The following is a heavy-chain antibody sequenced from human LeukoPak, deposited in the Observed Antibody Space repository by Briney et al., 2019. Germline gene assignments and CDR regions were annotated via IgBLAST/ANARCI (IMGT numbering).Heavy chain of an antibody. V-gene: IGHV4-4*02. CDR3: ASGESDCSSTSCFGGGDYYYYGMDV. CDR2: SYHSGST. J-gene: IGHJ6*04. D-gene: IGHD2-2*01. CDR1: GGSISSSNW. Sequence: PSETLSLTCAVSGGSISSSNWWSWVRQPPGKGLEWIGESYHSGSTNYNPSLKSRVTISVDKSKNQFSLKLSSVTAADTAVYYCASGESDCSSTSCFGGGDYYYYGMDVWGKGTTVTVSS.